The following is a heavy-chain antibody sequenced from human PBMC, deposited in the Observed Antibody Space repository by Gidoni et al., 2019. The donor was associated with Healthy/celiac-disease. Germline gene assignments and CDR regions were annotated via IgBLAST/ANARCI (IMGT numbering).Heavy chain of an antibody. CDR1: GFTFSSYS. CDR2: ISSSSSYR. Sequence: EVQLVESGGGLVMPGGSLRLSWSASGFTFSSYSMTWARQAPGKGLEWVSSISSSSSYRYYADSVKGRFTISRDNAKNSLYLQMNSLRAEDTAVYYCARVAGDSSGYLAWYYYYGMDVWGQGTTVTVSS. V-gene: IGHV3-21*01. D-gene: IGHD3-22*01. CDR3: ARVAGDSSGYLAWYYYYGMDV. J-gene: IGHJ6*02.